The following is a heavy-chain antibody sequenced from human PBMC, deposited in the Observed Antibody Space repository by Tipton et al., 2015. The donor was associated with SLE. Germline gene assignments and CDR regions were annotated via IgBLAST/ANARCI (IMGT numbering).Heavy chain of an antibody. CDR2: SHYSGTT. CDR1: GGSITNHY. V-gene: IGHV4-59*11. Sequence: TLSLTCTVSGGSITNHYWNWIRQPPGKGLEWIGSSHYSGTTHDNPSLKSRGTMSVDMSKNQFSLRLTSVTAADTAVYYCARTLGAIAHTVYDAFDIWGQGKMVTVSS. D-gene: IGHD1-26*01. J-gene: IGHJ3*02. CDR3: ARTLGAIAHTVYDAFDI.